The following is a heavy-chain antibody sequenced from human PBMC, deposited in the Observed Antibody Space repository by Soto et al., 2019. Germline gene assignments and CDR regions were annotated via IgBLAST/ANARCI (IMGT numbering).Heavy chain of an antibody. V-gene: IGHV4-30-2*01. D-gene: IGHD1-1*01. J-gene: IGHJ4*02. CDR2: IYPSGTI. CDR3: ATYNAFAKYYLDY. CDR1: GVPITTRGYS. Sequence: HLQLQESGPRLVQPSETLSLTCAVSGVPITTRGYSWSWIRQPPGKGLEWIGYIYPSGTIFYNPSPNSRVTISMDTSRNQFSLRLNSVTAADTAVYYCATYNAFAKYYLDYWGRGTLVTVSS.